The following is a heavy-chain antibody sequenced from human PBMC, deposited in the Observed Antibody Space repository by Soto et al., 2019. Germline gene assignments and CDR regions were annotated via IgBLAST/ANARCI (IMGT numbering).Heavy chain of an antibody. CDR3: ARGGYYYDSSGHRRFDP. CDR1: GYSFTSYR. J-gene: IGHJ5*02. Sequence: LKRSGKGSGYSFTSYRIGSLRQMHGKGLEWMGIIYPGDSDTRYSPSFQGQVTISADKSISTAYLQWSSLKASDTAMYYCARGGYYYDSSGHRRFDPWGREPWSPSPQ. CDR2: IYPGDSDT. V-gene: IGHV5-51*01. D-gene: IGHD3-22*01.